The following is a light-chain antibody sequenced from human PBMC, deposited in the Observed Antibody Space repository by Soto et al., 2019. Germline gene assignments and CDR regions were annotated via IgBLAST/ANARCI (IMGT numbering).Light chain of an antibody. CDR1: QSVGSY. V-gene: IGKV3-11*01. Sequence: EILLTQSPATLSLSPGERATLSCRASQSVGSYLAWYQQKPGQAPRLLIYDASNRATGIPARFSGSGSVTDFTLTISSLEPEDFAVYYCQQRRNWPTFGGGTKVEIK. CDR3: QQRRNWPT. J-gene: IGKJ4*01. CDR2: DAS.